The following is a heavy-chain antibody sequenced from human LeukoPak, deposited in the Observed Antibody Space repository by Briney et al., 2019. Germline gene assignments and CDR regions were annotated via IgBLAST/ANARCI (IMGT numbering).Heavy chain of an antibody. CDR2: IYHTGST. V-gene: IGHV4-4*02. D-gene: IGHD7-27*01. J-gene: IGHJ5*02. CDR1: GGSISSSNW. CDR3: ARDSAGDYWLDP. Sequence: PSETLSLTCAVSGGSISSSNWWSWVRQPPGKGLEWIGEIYHTGSTNYNPSLKSRVTISVDKSKNQFSLKLSSVTAADTAVYFCARDSAGDYWLDPWGQGTPVTVSS.